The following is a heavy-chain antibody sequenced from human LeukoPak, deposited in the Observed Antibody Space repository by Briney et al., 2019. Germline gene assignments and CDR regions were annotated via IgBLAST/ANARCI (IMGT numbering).Heavy chain of an antibody. Sequence: PGGSLRLSCAASGFTFSSYWMSWVRQAPGKGLEWVANIKQDGSEKYYVDSGKGRFTISRDNAKNSLYLQMNSLRAEDTAVYYCARDQGYSLFVALYNWSNPWGQETLATVSS. CDR2: IKQDGSEK. V-gene: IGHV3-7*01. CDR3: ARDQGYSLFVALYNWSNP. CDR1: GFTFSSYW. J-gene: IGHJ5*02. D-gene: IGHD5-18*01.